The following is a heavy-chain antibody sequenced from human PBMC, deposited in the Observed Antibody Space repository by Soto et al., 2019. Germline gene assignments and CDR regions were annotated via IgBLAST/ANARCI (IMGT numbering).Heavy chain of an antibody. Sequence: QVQLQESGPGLVKPSETLSLTCTVSGGSISGYYWSWIRQSPEKGLEWIGHVYYSGSTKYNPSLKSRVTISVDTSKNQFSLNLRSVTAADTAVYYCAMTVTTLYNRFDPWGQGIPVTVSS. CDR3: AMTVTTLYNRFDP. J-gene: IGHJ5*02. CDR2: VYYSGST. V-gene: IGHV4-59*08. D-gene: IGHD4-4*01. CDR1: GGSISGYY.